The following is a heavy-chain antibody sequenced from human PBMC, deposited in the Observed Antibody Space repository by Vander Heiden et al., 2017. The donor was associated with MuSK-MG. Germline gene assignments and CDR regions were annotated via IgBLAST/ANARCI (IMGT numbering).Heavy chain of an antibody. CDR2: MKPEGSKK. D-gene: IGHD3-10*01. V-gene: IGHV3-7*03. Sequence: EVQLVESGGGLVQPGGSLRLSCAASGFTFSNYWMNWVRQAPGKGLEWVANMKPEGSKKNYVDSVKGRFSISTDNAKKSMFMQMNSLRAEDTAGYYCSTGAAYWGQGTVVTVSS. CDR3: STGAAY. J-gene: IGHJ4*02. CDR1: GFTFSNYW.